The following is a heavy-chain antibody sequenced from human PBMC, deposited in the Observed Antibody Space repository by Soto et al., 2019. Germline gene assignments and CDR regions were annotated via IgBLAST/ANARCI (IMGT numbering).Heavy chain of an antibody. V-gene: IGHV4-4*08. CDR2: MYNTGST. Sequence: SETLSLTCTVSGGSISGYYWSWIRQPPGKGLEWIGYMYNTGSTVYNPSFKSRVTVSVDTSKNQFSLKLSSVTAADTAVYYCARTSNFYDSGDIWGQGTMVTVSS. CDR3: ARTSNFYDSGDI. J-gene: IGHJ3*02. CDR1: GGSISGYY. D-gene: IGHD3-22*01.